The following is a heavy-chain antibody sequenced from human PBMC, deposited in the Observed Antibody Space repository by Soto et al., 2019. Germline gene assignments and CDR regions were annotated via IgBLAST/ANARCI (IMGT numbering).Heavy chain of an antibody. D-gene: IGHD3-9*01. Sequence: GASVKVSCKASGGTFSSYAISWVRQAPGQGLEWMGGIIPIFGTANYAQKFQGRVTITADESTSTAYMELSSLRSEDTAVYYCARESSLGRYFDWLPQPYYYYGMDVWGQGTTVTVSS. CDR1: GGTFSSYA. CDR2: IIPIFGTA. V-gene: IGHV1-69*13. CDR3: ARESSLGRYFDWLPQPYYYYGMDV. J-gene: IGHJ6*02.